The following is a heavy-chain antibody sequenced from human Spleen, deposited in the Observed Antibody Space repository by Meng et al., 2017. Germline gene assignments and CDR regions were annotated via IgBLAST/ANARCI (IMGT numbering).Heavy chain of an antibody. CDR3: ARDEDISAAGKLFGDY. V-gene: IGHV4-59*01. D-gene: IGHD6-13*01. Sequence: SETLSLTCTVSGGSISSYYWSWIRQPPGKGLEWIGYIYYSGTTNYNPSLKSRLTTSVDTSQNQFSLKLSSVTAADTAMYYCARDEDISAAGKLFGDYWGQGTLVTVSS. CDR1: GGSISSYY. J-gene: IGHJ4*02. CDR2: IYYSGTT.